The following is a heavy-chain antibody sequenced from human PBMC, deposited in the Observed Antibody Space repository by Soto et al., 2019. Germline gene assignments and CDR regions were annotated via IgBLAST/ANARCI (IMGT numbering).Heavy chain of an antibody. V-gene: IGHV4-39*02. CDR2: IYYSGST. CDR3: ARERPDGARLDP. J-gene: IGHJ5*02. Sequence: SETLSLTCSVSGGSISSSSYFWGWIRQPPGKGLEWIGSIYYSGSTYYNPSLKSRVTVSVDTSKNQFSQKLSSVTAADTAVYYWARERPDGARLDPWGQGTLVPVSS. CDR1: GGSISSSSYF. D-gene: IGHD6-6*01.